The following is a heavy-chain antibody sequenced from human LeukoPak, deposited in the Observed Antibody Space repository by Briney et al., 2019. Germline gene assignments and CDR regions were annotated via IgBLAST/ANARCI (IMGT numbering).Heavy chain of an antibody. V-gene: IGHV3-7*01. Sequence: PGGSLRLSCAAAGFTFRKVWMSWVRQAPGKGLEWLGNINQDGSAKYDVDSGKGRFTITRDNAKNSLYLEMNSLRGEDTAVYYCTTSDDSSDNNWSQGTLVTVSS. CDR1: GFTFRKVW. CDR2: INQDGSAK. CDR3: TTSDDSSDNN. J-gene: IGHJ4*02. D-gene: IGHD3-22*01.